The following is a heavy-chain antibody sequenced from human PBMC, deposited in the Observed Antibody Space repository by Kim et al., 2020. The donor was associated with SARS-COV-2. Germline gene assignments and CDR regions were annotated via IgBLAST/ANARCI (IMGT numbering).Heavy chain of an antibody. CDR3: ARVQGGDWFAP. V-gene: IGHV3-21*01. Sequence: GGSLRLSCAASGFTFSSYSMHWVRQAPGKGLEWVSSISSSSSYIYYADSVKGRFTISRDNAKNTLYLQMNSLRAEDTAVYYCARVQGGDWFAPWGQGTLVTVSS. CDR1: GFTFSSYS. J-gene: IGHJ5*02. CDR2: ISSSSSYI. D-gene: IGHD3-10*01.